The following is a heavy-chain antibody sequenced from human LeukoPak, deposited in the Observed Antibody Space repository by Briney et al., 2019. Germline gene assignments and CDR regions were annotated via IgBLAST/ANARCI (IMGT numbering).Heavy chain of an antibody. Sequence: PGGSLRLSCAASGFTVSSNYMTWVRQAPGKGLEWVSIIYSGGSTSYADSVEGRFTISRDNSKNTLYLQMNSLRAEDTAVYYCARDVVGATYFDWGQGTLVTVSS. CDR2: IYSGGST. V-gene: IGHV3-53*01. J-gene: IGHJ4*02. D-gene: IGHD1-26*01. CDR3: ARDVVGATYFD. CDR1: GFTVSSNY.